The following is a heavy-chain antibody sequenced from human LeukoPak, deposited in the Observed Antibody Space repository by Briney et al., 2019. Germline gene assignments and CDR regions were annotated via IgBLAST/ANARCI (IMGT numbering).Heavy chain of an antibody. CDR2: INHSGST. CDR1: GGSFSGYY. D-gene: IGHD2-15*01. J-gene: IGHJ4*02. V-gene: IGHV4-34*01. Sequence: PSETLSLTCAVYGGSFSGYYWSWIRQPPGKGLGWIGEINHSGSTNYNPSLKSRVTISVDTSKNQFSLKLSSVTAADTAVYYCAGDRPHCSGGSCYGELDYWGQGTLVTVSS. CDR3: AGDRPHCSGGSCYGELDY.